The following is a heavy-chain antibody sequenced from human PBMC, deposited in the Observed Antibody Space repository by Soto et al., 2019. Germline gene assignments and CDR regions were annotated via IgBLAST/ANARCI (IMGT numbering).Heavy chain of an antibody. J-gene: IGHJ4*02. D-gene: IGHD1-26*01. CDR1: GFTFGDYA. CDR3: AKAKFYFDSSPFDS. V-gene: IGHV3-43D*04. Sequence: GGSLRLSCSTSGFTFGDYAVHWVRQSSRKGLEWVSFINADGSDRYYADSVKGRFTISRDNTKGSFYLQMDRLRLEDTAIYYCAKAKFYFDSSPFDSWGQGTLVTVSS. CDR2: INADGSDR.